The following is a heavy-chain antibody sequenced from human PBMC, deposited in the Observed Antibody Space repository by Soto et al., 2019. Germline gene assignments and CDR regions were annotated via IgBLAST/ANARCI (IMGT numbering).Heavy chain of an antibody. D-gene: IGHD3-22*01. V-gene: IGHV4-39*07. J-gene: IGHJ6*02. CDR3: ARLHYDSSGYYSYYYYYGMDV. CDR1: GGSISSSSYY. CDR2: IYYSGST. Sequence: SETLSLTCTVSGGSISSSSYYWGWIRQPPGKGLGWIGSIYYSGSTNYNPSLKSRVTISVDTSKNQFSLKLSSVTAADTAVYYCARLHYDSSGYYSYYYYYGMDVWGQGTTVTVSS.